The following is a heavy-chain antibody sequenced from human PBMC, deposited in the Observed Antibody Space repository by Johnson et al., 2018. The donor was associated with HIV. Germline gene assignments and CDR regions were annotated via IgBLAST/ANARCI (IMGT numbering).Heavy chain of an antibody. CDR1: GFTFSSSA. V-gene: IGHV3-30-3*01. CDR3: AKDKSGRYYDSSGYYYVHDAFDI. Sequence: VQLVESGGGVVQPGRSLRLSCSASGFTFSSSAMHWVRQAPGKGLEWVAIISYDGSNKYYADSVKGRFTISRDNSKNTLYLQMNSLRAEDTAVYYCAKDKSGRYYDSSGYYYVHDAFDIWGQGTMFTVSS. J-gene: IGHJ3*02. D-gene: IGHD3-22*01. CDR2: ISYDGSNK.